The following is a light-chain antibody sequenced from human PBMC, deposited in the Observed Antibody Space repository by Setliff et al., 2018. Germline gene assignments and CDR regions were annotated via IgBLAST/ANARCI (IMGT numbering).Light chain of an antibody. CDR1: SSDVGSYNL. Sequence: QSVLTQPASVSGSPGQSITISCTGTSSDVGSYNLVSWYQQHPGKAPKLMIYGVSKRPSGVSNRFSGSKSGNTASLTISGLQAEDEADYYCCSYAGSYTYVFGTGTKVTV. V-gene: IGLV2-23*02. CDR3: CSYAGSYTYV. CDR2: GVS. J-gene: IGLJ1*01.